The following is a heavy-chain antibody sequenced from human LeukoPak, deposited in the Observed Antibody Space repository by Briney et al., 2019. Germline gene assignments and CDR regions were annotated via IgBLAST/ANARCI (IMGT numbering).Heavy chain of an antibody. D-gene: IGHD3-22*01. CDR2: IKSDGRT. CDR1: VFTLSSYW. Sequence: GGSLRLSCAASVFTLSSYWMHWVRQAPGKGLVWVSRIKSDGRTNYADSVKGRFTISRDNAKNTVSLQMNSLRAEDTGVYYCARAPSEIGGYYPEYFRHWGQGTLVIVSS. J-gene: IGHJ1*01. V-gene: IGHV3-74*01. CDR3: ARAPSEIGGYYPEYFRH.